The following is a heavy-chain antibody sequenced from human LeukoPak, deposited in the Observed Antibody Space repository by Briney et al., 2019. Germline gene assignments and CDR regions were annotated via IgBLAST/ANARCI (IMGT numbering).Heavy chain of an antibody. Sequence: SETLSLTCTVSGGSISSYYWSWIRQPPGKGLEWIGYIYYSGSTNYNPSLKSRVTISVDTSKNQFSLKLSSVTAADTAVYYCARDPGIWFGEPYFDYWGQGTLVTVSS. CDR1: GGSISSYY. J-gene: IGHJ4*02. D-gene: IGHD3-10*01. CDR3: ARDPGIWFGEPYFDY. CDR2: IYYSGST. V-gene: IGHV4-59*01.